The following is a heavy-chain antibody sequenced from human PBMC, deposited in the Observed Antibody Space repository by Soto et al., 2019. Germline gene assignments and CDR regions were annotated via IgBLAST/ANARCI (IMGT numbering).Heavy chain of an antibody. Sequence: ASVKVSCKASGYTFTSYDFSWVRQATGQGFEWMGWINPNSGNTSYAQKLQGRVTMTTDTSTSTAYMELRSLRSDDTAVYYCARVAVAGIYYYYYYMDVWGKGTTVTVSS. CDR2: INPNSGNT. V-gene: IGHV1-18*01. CDR1: GYTFTSYD. CDR3: ARVAVAGIYYYYYYMDV. D-gene: IGHD6-19*01. J-gene: IGHJ6*03.